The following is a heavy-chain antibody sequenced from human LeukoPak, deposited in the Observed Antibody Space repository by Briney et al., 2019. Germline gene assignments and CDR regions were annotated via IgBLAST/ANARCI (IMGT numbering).Heavy chain of an antibody. J-gene: IGHJ4*02. D-gene: IGHD2-15*01. CDR3: AKEDTVVVIATSRPDY. V-gene: IGHV3-23*01. CDR2: VSGSGVST. Sequence: PGGSLRLSCAASGFTFARHAMSWVRQAPGKGLEWVSAVSGSGVSTYYADSVKGRFTISRDNSKNTLFLHMNSLRAEDTAVYYCAKEDTVVVIATSRPDYWGQGTLVTVSS. CDR1: GFTFARHA.